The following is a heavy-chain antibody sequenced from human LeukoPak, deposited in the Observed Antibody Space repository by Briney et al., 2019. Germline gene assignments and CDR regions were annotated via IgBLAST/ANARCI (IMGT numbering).Heavy chain of an antibody. CDR3: ARASYSVTVVDP. CDR1: GFTFSSYW. J-gene: IGHJ5*02. D-gene: IGHD1-26*01. CDR2: IKQDGSEK. Sequence: GGSLRLSCAASGFTFSSYWMSWVRQAPGKGLEWVANIKQDGSEKYYVDSVKGRFTISRDNAKNSLYPQMDSLRAEDTAVYYCARASYSVTVVDPWGQGTLVTVSS. V-gene: IGHV3-7*03.